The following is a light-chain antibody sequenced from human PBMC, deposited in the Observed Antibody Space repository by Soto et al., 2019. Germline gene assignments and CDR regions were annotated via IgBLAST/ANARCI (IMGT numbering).Light chain of an antibody. V-gene: IGKV3-20*01. CDR2: DTS. CDR1: QSLTNSF. Sequence: FVLTHSPGTLCCSPGERAALSCRASQSLTNSFIAWYQQRPGQAPRLLIYDTSSRASGIPDRFSGSGSGTDFTLTISRLETEDFAVFYCQQYGTSEIIFGQGTRLEIK. CDR3: QQYGTSEII. J-gene: IGKJ5*01.